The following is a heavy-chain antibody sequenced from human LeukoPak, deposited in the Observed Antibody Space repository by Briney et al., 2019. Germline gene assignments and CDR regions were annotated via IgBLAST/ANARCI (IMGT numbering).Heavy chain of an antibody. CDR2: IYSGGNT. J-gene: IGHJ5*02. CDR1: GFTFSSYA. CDR3: ARDNNWFDP. V-gene: IGHV3-53*01. Sequence: GGSLRLSCAASGFTFSSYAMSWVRQAPGKGLEWVSVIYSGGNTCYADSVKGRFTISRDNSKNTLYLQMNSLRAEDTAVYYCARDNNWFDPWGQGTLVTVSS.